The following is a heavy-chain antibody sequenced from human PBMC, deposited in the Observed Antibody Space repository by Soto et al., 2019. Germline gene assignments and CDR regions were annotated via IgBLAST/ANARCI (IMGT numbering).Heavy chain of an antibody. CDR1: GFTFSNAW. Sequence: GGSLRLSCAASGFTFSNAWMTWVRQAPGKGLEWVGRIKSKTDGGTTDYAAPVKGRFTVSRDDSKNTLYLQMNSLKTEDTAMYYCIVTTTVTFYYGMDAWGQGTTVTVSS. V-gene: IGHV3-15*01. J-gene: IGHJ6*02. D-gene: IGHD4-17*01. CDR3: IVTTTVTFYYGMDA. CDR2: IKSKTDGGTT.